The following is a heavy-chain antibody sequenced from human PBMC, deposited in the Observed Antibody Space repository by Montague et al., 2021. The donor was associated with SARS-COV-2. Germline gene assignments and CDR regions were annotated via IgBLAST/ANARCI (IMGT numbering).Heavy chain of an antibody. J-gene: IGHJ4*02. CDR3: ARGYDSSGYQY. CDR1: GFTFSTFW. CDR2: IKQDGSEK. D-gene: IGHD3-22*01. V-gene: IGHV3-7*05. Sequence: SLRLSCAASGFTFSTFWMTWVRQVPGKGLEWVANIKQDGSEKYYVDSVKGRFTISRGSAKNSLYLQLDSLRAEDTAVYYCARGYDSSGYQYWGQGTLVTVSS.